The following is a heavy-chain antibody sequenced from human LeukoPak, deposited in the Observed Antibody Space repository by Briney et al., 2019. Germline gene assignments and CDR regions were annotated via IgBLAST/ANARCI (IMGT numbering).Heavy chain of an antibody. CDR3: FYGGNSGDWLY. J-gene: IGHJ4*02. V-gene: IGHV4-4*02. CDR1: GGSISSGNW. CDR2: ILHSGGT. D-gene: IGHD4-23*01. Sequence: KASKTLSLTCAVSGGSISSGNWWSWVRQPPGKGLEWIGEILHSGGTNYNPSLKSRVTMSVDKSKNHFSLKLSSVTAADTAVYYCFYGGNSGDWLYWGQGTQVTVSS.